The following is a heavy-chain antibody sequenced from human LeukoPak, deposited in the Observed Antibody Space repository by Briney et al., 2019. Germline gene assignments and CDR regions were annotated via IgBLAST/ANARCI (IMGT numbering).Heavy chain of an antibody. D-gene: IGHD4-23*01. V-gene: IGHV1-69*01. J-gene: IGHJ4*02. Sequence: SVKVSCKASGGTFSSYAISWVRQAPGQGLEWMGGIIPIFGTANYAQKFQGRVTITADESTSTAYMELSSLRSEDTAVYYCAREIGGGPVYFDYWGQGTLVTVSS. CDR3: AREIGGGPVYFDY. CDR1: GGTFSSYA. CDR2: IIPIFGTA.